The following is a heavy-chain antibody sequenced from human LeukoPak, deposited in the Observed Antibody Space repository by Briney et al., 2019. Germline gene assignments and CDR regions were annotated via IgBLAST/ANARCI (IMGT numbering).Heavy chain of an antibody. Sequence: SETLSLTCTISGGSISGYYWSWIRQPPGKGLEWIGNIYYSGSTNYNPSLKSRVTISVDTSKNQFSLKLSSVTAADTAVYYCVRQGDGSSWGSDYWGQGTLVTVSS. CDR2: IYYSGST. CDR3: VRQGDGSSWGSDY. J-gene: IGHJ4*02. V-gene: IGHV4-59*08. D-gene: IGHD6-13*01. CDR1: GGSISGYY.